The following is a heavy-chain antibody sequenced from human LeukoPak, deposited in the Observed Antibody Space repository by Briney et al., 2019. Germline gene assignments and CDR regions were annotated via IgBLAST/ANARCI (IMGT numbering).Heavy chain of an antibody. D-gene: IGHD3-9*01. V-gene: IGHV4-34*01. CDR1: GGSFCGYY. J-gene: IGHJ5*02. CDR2: INHSGST. CDR3: ARGQTYYDILTGYYRSGWFDP. Sequence: PSETLSLTCAVYGGSFCGYYWSWIRQPPGKGLEWIGEINHSGSTNYNPSLKSRVTISVDTSKNQFSLKLSSVTAADTAVYYCARGQTYYDILTGYYRSGWFDPWGQGTLVTVSS.